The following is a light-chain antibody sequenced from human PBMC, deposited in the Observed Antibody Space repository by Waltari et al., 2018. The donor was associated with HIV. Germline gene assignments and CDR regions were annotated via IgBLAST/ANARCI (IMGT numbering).Light chain of an antibody. CDR3: SSYTSSSTLGV. J-gene: IGLJ1*01. CDR1: SSDIGGYNY. CDR2: DVS. Sequence: QSALTQPASVSGSPGQSITISCTGTSSDIGGYNYVSWYQQHPGKAPKLMISDVSHRPSGVANRSSGSKSGNTASLTISVRQAEDEADYYCSSYTSSSTLGVFGSGTKVTVL. V-gene: IGLV2-14*03.